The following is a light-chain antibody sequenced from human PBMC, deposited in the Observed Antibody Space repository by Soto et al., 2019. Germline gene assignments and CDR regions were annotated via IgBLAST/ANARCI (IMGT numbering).Light chain of an antibody. Sequence: QSALTQPPSVSGSPGQSVTISCTGTSSVVGSYNRVSWYQQPPGTAPKLMIYEVSNRPSGVPDRFSGSKSGNAASLTISGLQAEDEADYYCSSYTSSRRVFGGGTQLTVL. CDR3: SSYTSSRRV. CDR1: SSVVGSYNR. J-gene: IGLJ3*02. V-gene: IGLV2-18*02. CDR2: EVS.